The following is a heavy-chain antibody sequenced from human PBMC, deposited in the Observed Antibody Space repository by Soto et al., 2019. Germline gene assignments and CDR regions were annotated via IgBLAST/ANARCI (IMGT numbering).Heavy chain of an antibody. V-gene: IGHV4-61*01. CDR1: GGSVSGGSYY. J-gene: IGHJ4*02. CDR2: IYYSGST. D-gene: IGHD6-6*01. CDR3: AREVAARPVIDY. Sequence: SETLSLTCTVSGGSVSGGSYYWSWIRQPPGKGLEWIGYIYYSGSTNYNPSLKSRVTISVDTSKNQFSLKLSSVTAADTAVYYCAREVAARPVIDYWGQGTLVTAPQ.